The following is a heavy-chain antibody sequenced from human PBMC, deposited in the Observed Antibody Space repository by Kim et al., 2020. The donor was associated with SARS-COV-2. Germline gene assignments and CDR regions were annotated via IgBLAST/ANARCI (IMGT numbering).Heavy chain of an antibody. D-gene: IGHD3-3*01. CDR3: ARDQQYDFWSGFHEYYYMDV. CDR2: IYTSGST. V-gene: IGHV4-4*07. Sequence: SETLSLTCTVSGGSISSYYWSWIRQPAGKGLEWIGRIYTSGSTNYNPSLKSRVTMSVDTSKNQFSLKLSSVTAADTAVYYCARDQQYDFWSGFHEYYYMDVWGKGTTVTVSS. CDR1: GGSISSYY. J-gene: IGHJ6*03.